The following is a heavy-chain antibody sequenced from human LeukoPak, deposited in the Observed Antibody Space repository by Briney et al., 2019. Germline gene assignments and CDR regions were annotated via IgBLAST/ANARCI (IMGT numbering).Heavy chain of an antibody. CDR2: IIPIFGTT. CDR3: ARAHLAVAGTGWFDP. CDR1: GGTFRSYA. V-gene: IGHV1-69*05. Sequence: SVKVSCKASGGTFRSYAISWVRQAPGQGLEWMGRIIPIFGTTSYAQKFQGRVTITTDECTSTAYMELSSLRSEDTAVYYCARAHLAVAGTGWFDPWGRGTLVTVSS. D-gene: IGHD6-19*01. J-gene: IGHJ5*02.